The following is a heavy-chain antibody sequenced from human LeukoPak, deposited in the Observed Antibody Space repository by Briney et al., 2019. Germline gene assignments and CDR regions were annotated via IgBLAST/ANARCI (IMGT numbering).Heavy chain of an antibody. CDR1: GGSISSTKYY. J-gene: IGHJ4*02. Sequence: PSETLSLTCGVSGGSISSTKYYWAWIRQPPGEGLEWIASIYYTGGTYFKPSLKSRVTISVDTSENQFSLKVTSLTAADTAVYYCATHGGDGQRSGLFDHWGQGTLVTVSS. V-gene: IGHV4-39*01. CDR2: IYYTGGT. CDR3: ATHGGDGQRSGLFDH. D-gene: IGHD5-24*01.